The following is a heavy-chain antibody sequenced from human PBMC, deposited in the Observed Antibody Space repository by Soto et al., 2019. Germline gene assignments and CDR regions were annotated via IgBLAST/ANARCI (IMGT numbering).Heavy chain of an antibody. V-gene: IGHV4-59*01. J-gene: IGHJ6*02. D-gene: IGHD4-17*01. CDR1: SGSMSSYY. CDR3: ARGGGPYGDYYQGMDV. CDR2: IYYSGTI. Sequence: PSETLSLTCTVSSGSMSSYYWSWVRQSPGKGLEWIGYIYYSGTIYYNPSLKSRVIISVDTSKNQFSLNLRSVTAADTAVYYCARGGGPYGDYYQGMDVWGQGTTVTVSS.